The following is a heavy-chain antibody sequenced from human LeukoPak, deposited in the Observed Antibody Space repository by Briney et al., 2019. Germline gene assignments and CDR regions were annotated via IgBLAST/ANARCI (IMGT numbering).Heavy chain of an antibody. CDR1: GGSISSYY. CDR3: ARVGVYYDILTGYRGDWFDP. CDR2: IYYSGST. D-gene: IGHD3-9*01. Sequence: SETLSLTCTVSGGSISSYYWSWIRQPPGKGLEWIGYIYYSGSTNYNPSLKSRVTISVDTSKNQFSLKLSSVTAADTAVYYCARVGVYYDILTGYRGDWFDPWGQGTLVTVFS. V-gene: IGHV4-59*01. J-gene: IGHJ5*02.